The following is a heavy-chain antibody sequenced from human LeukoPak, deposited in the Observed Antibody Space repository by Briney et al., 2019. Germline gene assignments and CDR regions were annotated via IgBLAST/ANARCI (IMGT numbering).Heavy chain of an antibody. CDR2: ISSGSSYI. V-gene: IGHV3-21*01. J-gene: IGHJ4*02. D-gene: IGHD6-6*01. Sequence: PGGSLRLSCAASGFTFSSYSMNWVRQAPGKELEWVSSISSGSSYIYYADSVKGRFTISRDNAKNSLYLQMNSLRAEDTAVYYCARGGTSSLSSLDYWGQGTLVTVSS. CDR1: GFTFSSYS. CDR3: ARGGTSSLSSLDY.